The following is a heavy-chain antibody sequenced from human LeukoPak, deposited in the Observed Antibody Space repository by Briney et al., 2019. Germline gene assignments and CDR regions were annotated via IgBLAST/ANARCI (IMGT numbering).Heavy chain of an antibody. Sequence: GGSLRLSCAASGFTFSSYSMNWVRQAPGKGLEWVSYISSSSSTIYYADSVKGRFTISRDNAKNSLYLQMNSLRAEDTAVYYCASAVGGIAAAGTHDAFDIWGQGTMVTVSS. CDR2: ISSSSSTI. D-gene: IGHD6-13*01. CDR3: ASAVGGIAAAGTHDAFDI. CDR1: GFTFSSYS. V-gene: IGHV3-48*04. J-gene: IGHJ3*02.